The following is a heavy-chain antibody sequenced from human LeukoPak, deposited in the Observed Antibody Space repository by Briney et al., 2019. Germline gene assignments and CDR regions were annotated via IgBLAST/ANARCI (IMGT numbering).Heavy chain of an antibody. J-gene: IGHJ3*02. CDR1: GYTFTSYD. V-gene: IGHV1-8*03. Sequence: ASVKVSCKASGYTFTSYDINWVRQATGQGLEWMGWMNPNSGNTGYAQKFQGRVTITRNTSISTAYMELSSLRSEDTAVYYCARHGSGYYGDAFDIWGQGTMVTVSS. D-gene: IGHD3-22*01. CDR3: ARHGSGYYGDAFDI. CDR2: MNPNSGNT.